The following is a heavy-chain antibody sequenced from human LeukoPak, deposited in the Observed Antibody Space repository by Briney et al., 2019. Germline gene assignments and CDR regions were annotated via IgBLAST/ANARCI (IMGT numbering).Heavy chain of an antibody. V-gene: IGHV3-48*02. CDR2: ISVSSTII. Sequence: GGSLRLSCAASGFTFSNYNINWVRRAPGKGLEWISYISVSSTIIYYADSVKGRFTISRDNARNSLYLQMNSLRDEDTAVYYCARRDRDGYNYFDYWGQGTLVTVSS. D-gene: IGHD5-24*01. CDR1: GFTFSNYN. J-gene: IGHJ4*02. CDR3: ARRDRDGYNYFDY.